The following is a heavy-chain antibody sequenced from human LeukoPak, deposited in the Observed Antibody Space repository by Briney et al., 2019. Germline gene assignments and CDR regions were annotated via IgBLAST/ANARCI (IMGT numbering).Heavy chain of an antibody. V-gene: IGHV3-11*01. Sequence: GGSLRLSCAASGFTFSDYSISWIRQAPGRGLEWVSYISSSGSTIYYADSVKGRFTISRDNAKNSLYLQMNSLRAEDTAVYYCAREGITPDAFDIWGQRTMVTVSS. CDR2: ISSSGSTI. D-gene: IGHD3-16*01. CDR3: AREGITPDAFDI. J-gene: IGHJ3*02. CDR1: GFTFSDYS.